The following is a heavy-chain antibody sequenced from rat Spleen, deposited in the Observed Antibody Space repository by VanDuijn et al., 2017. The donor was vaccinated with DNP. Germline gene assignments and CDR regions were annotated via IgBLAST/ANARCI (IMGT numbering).Heavy chain of an antibody. Sequence: EVQLVESGGGLLQPGRSLRLSCAASGFTFSNYGMAWVRRAPTKGLEWVASITKSGGNTYYRDSVKGRFTISRDNAKSTLYLQMDSLRSEDTATYYCSIDYYSASFDYWGQGVMVIVSS. J-gene: IGHJ2*01. D-gene: IGHD1-1*01. V-gene: IGHV5S23*01. CDR3: SIDYYSASFDY. CDR2: ITKSGGNT. CDR1: GFTFSNYG.